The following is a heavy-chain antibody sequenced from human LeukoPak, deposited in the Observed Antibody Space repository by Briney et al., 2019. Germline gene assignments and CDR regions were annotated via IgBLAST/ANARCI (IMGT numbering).Heavy chain of an antibody. CDR2: IYTSGST. D-gene: IGHD3-9*01. V-gene: IGHV4-4*07. CDR3: ARATGWGILTGYYRTFDY. J-gene: IGHJ4*02. Sequence: SETLSLTCTVSGGSISSYYWSWIRQPAGKGLEWIGRIYTSGSTNYNPSLKSRVTMSVDTSKNQFSLKLSSVTAADTAVYYCARATGWGILTGYYRTFDYWGQGTLVTVSS. CDR1: GGSISSYY.